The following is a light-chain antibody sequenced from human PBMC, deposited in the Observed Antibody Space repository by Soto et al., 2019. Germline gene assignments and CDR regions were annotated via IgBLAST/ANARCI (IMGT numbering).Light chain of an antibody. CDR2: GAS. CDR3: QQYCSSPPTGT. J-gene: IGKJ1*01. Sequence: EIVLTQSPGTLSLSPGERATLSCRASQSVSSSYLAWYQQKPGQAPRLLIYGASSRATGIPDRFSGSGSGTDFTLTISRLEPEDFAVYYCQQYCSSPPTGTFRQGTKVEIK. V-gene: IGKV3-20*01. CDR1: QSVSSSY.